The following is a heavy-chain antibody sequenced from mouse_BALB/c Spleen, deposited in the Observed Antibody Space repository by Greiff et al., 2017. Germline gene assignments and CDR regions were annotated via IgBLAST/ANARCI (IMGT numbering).Heavy chain of an antibody. J-gene: IGHJ2*01. CDR1: GFNIKDPY. CDR3: ARSYGNFDY. D-gene: IGHD2-1*01. V-gene: IGHV14-3*02. Sequence: EVQLQQSGAELVKPGASVKLSCTASGFNIKDPYMHWVKQRPEQGLEWIGRIDPANGNTKYDPKFQGKATITADTSSNTAYLQLSSLTSEDTAVYYCARSYGNFDYWGQGTTLTVSS. CDR2: IDPANGNT.